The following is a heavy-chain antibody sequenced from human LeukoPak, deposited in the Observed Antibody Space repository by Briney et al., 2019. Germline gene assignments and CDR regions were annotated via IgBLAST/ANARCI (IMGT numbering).Heavy chain of an antibody. CDR2: IYYSGST. CDR3: ARVVFYGDYPSWFDP. V-gene: IGHV4-59*01. CDR1: GGSISSYY. Sequence: SETLSLTCTVSGGSISSYYWSWIRQPPGKGLEWIGYIYYSGSTNYNPSLKSRVTISVDTSKNQFSLKLNSVTAADTAVYYCARVVFYGDYPSWFDPWGQGTLVTVSS. D-gene: IGHD4-17*01. J-gene: IGHJ5*02.